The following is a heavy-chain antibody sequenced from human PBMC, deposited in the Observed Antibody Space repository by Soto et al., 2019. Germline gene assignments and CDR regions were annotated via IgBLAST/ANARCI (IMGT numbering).Heavy chain of an antibody. V-gene: IGHV4-31*03. CDR2: IFYSGNT. J-gene: IGHJ4*02. CDR1: GNSISTGAYY. CDR3: AREGRSAAPQVGFDL. D-gene: IGHD3-10*01. Sequence: QVQLQESGPGLLKPSQTLSLTCTVSGNSISTGAYYWSWLRQHPVKGLEWIGHIFYSGNTHYSPSLESRVTISVDTSKNQFSIKLTSVTVADTAIYYCAREGRSAAPQVGFDLWGQGTLVTVSS.